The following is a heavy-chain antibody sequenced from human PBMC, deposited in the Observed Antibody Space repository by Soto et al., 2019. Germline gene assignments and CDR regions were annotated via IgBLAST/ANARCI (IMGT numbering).Heavy chain of an antibody. V-gene: IGHV4-31*03. CDR1: GGSISSGGYY. D-gene: IGHD6-13*01. Sequence: PSETLSLTCTVSGGSISSGGYYWSWIRQHPGKGLEWIGYIYYSGSTYYNPSLKSRVTISVDTSKNQFSLKLSSVTAADTAVYYCATRDLGTAALFDYWGQGTLVTVSS. J-gene: IGHJ4*02. CDR3: ATRDLGTAALFDY. CDR2: IYYSGST.